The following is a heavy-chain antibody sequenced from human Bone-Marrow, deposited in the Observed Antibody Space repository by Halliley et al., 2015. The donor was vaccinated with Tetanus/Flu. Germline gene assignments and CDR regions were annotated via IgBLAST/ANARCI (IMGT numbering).Heavy chain of an antibody. CDR3: ASTIFGSCGPRSFDY. J-gene: IGHJ4*02. D-gene: IGHD3-3*01. V-gene: IGHV3-21*01. Sequence: SFISSSGSYIYSADSVKGRFIIPRDNAKNSVFLLMNSLRSADTAVYYCASTIFGSCGPRSFDYWGQGTLVSVSS. CDR2: ISSSGSYI.